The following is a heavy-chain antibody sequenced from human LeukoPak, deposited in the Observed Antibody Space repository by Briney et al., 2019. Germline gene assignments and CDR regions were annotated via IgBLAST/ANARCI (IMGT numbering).Heavy chain of an antibody. CDR2: ISGSGGST. CDR3: AKTKFEYSSSSGLADY. CDR1: GFTFSSYA. Sequence: PGGSLRLSCAASGFTFSSYAMSWVRQAPGKGLEWVSVISGSGGSTYYADSVKGRFTISRDNSKNTLYLQMNSLRAEDTAVYYCAKTKFEYSSSSGLADYWGRGTLVTVSS. D-gene: IGHD6-6*01. J-gene: IGHJ4*02. V-gene: IGHV3-23*01.